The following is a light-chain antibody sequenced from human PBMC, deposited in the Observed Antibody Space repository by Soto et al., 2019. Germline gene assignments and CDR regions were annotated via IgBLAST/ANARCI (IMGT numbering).Light chain of an antibody. CDR1: QGISSY. CDR3: QQYYSYPYT. Sequence: AIRMTQSPSSFSASKGDRVTITCRASQGISSYLAWYQQKPGKAPNLLIYAASTLQSGVPSRFSGSGSGTAFTLTISCLQSEDFATYYCQQYYSYPYTFGQGTKLEIK. V-gene: IGKV1-8*01. J-gene: IGKJ2*01. CDR2: AAS.